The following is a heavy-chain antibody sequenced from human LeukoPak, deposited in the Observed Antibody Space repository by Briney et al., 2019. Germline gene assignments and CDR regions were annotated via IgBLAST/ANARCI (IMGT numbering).Heavy chain of an antibody. D-gene: IGHD5-18*01. Sequence: PSETLSLTCVVYGGSFSGYYWSWIRQPPGKGLEWIGEINHSGSTNYNPSLKSRVTISVDTSMNQFSLKLSSVTAADTAVYYCARGPRGYSYGQTHNWFDPWGQGTLVTVSS. V-gene: IGHV4-34*01. J-gene: IGHJ5*02. CDR3: ARGPRGYSYGQTHNWFDP. CDR1: GGSFSGYY. CDR2: INHSGST.